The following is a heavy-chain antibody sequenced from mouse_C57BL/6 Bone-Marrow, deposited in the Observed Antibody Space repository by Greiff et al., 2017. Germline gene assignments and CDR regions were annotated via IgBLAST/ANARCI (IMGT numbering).Heavy chain of an antibody. CDR1: GYTFTSYG. J-gene: IGHJ3*01. V-gene: IGHV1-81*01. CDR2: IYPRSGNT. Sequence: QVQLVQSGAELARPWASVKLSCKASGYTFTSYGISWVKQSTGQGLEWIGVIYPRSGNTYYNEKFKGKATLTADKSSSTAYMELRSVTSEDSAVYFCARGNLYGWFDYWGQGTTVTVSS. D-gene: IGHD1-1*01. CDR3: ARGNLYGWFDY.